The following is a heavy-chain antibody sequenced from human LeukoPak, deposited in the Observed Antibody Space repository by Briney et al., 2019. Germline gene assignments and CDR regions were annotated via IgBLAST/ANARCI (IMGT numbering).Heavy chain of an antibody. CDR2: ISGSDTRT. V-gene: IGHV3-23*01. CDR3: TKARSASSSSCYNY. Sequence: GGSLRLSCAASEFTFSNYSMSWVRQAPGKGLEWVSSISGSDTRTYYADSVKGRFTISRDNSKNTLELQMNSLRAEDTAVYYCTKARSASSSSCYNYWGQGILVTVSS. D-gene: IGHD2-2*02. J-gene: IGHJ4*02. CDR1: EFTFSNYS.